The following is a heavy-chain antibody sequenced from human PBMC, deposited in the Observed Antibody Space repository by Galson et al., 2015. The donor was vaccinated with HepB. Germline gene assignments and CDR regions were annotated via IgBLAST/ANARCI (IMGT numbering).Heavy chain of an antibody. V-gene: IGHV5-10-1*01. Sequence: QSGAEVKKPGESLRISCKGSGYSFTSYWISWVRQMPGKGLEWMGRIDPSDSYTNYSPSFQGHVTISADKSISTAYLQWSSLKASDTAMYYCARQLNYYDSSGYYENHDYWGQGTLVTVSS. CDR2: IDPSDSYT. CDR3: ARQLNYYDSSGYYENHDY. J-gene: IGHJ4*02. CDR1: GYSFTSYW. D-gene: IGHD3-22*01.